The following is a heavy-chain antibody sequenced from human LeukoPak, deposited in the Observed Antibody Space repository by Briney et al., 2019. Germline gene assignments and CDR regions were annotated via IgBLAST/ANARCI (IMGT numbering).Heavy chain of an antibody. CDR3: ARSGSGYLRYYFDY. CDR1: GVSISNYY. J-gene: IGHJ4*02. V-gene: IGHV4-59*12. Sequence: SETLSLTCTVSGVSISNYYWSWIRQPPGKGLEWIGYIHYSGSTSYNPSLKSRVTISLDTSKNQFSLKLSSVTAADTAVYYCARSGSGYLRYYFDYWGQGTLVTVSS. D-gene: IGHD5-12*01. CDR2: IHYSGST.